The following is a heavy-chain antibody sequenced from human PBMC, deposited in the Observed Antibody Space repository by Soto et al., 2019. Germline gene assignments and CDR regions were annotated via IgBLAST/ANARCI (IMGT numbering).Heavy chain of an antibody. J-gene: IGHJ4*02. D-gene: IGHD6-13*01. V-gene: IGHV4-30-4*02. CDR1: GGSISSGDYY. Sequence: SETLSLTCTVSGGSISSGDYYWSWIRQPPGKGLEWIGYIYYSGSTYYNPSLKSRVTISVDTSKNQFSLKLSSVTAADTAVYYCARGPPSYSSSWYGLDDWGQGTLVTVSS. CDR3: ARGPPSYSSSWYGLDD. CDR2: IYYSGST.